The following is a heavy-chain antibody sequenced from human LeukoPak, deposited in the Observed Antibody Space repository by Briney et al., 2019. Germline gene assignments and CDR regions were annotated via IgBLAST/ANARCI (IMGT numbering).Heavy chain of an antibody. CDR1: GFTFSSYS. CDR2: ISSSSTI. D-gene: IGHD1-26*01. J-gene: IGHJ6*03. Sequence: GSLRLSCAASGFTFSSYSMNWVRQAPGKGLEWVSYISSSSTIFYADSVKGRFTISRDNAKNSLYLQMNSLGPEDTAVYFCARDPYSGSYGNYYYYYMDVWGKGTTVTVSS. CDR3: ARDPYSGSYGNYYYYYMDV. V-gene: IGHV3-48*04.